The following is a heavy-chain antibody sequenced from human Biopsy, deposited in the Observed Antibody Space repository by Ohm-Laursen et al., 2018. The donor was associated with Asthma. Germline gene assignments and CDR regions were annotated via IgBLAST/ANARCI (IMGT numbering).Heavy chain of an antibody. J-gene: IGHJ5*02. D-gene: IGHD2-2*01. CDR1: GGSFSGYY. CDR3: ASAGQCSSTSCYNPGWFDP. Sequence: TLPLTCAVYGGSFSGYYWSWIRQPPGKGREWIGEINHSGSTNYNPSLKSRVTISVDTSKNQFFLKLSSVTAADTAAYYCASAGQCSSTSCYNPGWFDPWGQGTLVTVSS. CDR2: INHSGST. V-gene: IGHV4-34*01.